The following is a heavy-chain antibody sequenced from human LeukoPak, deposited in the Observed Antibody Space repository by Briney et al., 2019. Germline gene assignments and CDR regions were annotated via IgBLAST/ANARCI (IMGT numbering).Heavy chain of an antibody. CDR1: GSRFSNYC. CDR3: AKGDSGSYYYYMDV. D-gene: IGHD3-10*01. J-gene: IGHJ6*03. Sequence: GGSLRLSCVVSGSRFSNYCMHWVRQAPGGGLEWMALIEYEGSDKFYADSVKGRITISRDNSKNTLYLQMNGLRAEDTAVYFCAKGDSGSYYYYMDVWGKGTTVTVSS. CDR2: IEYEGSDK. V-gene: IGHV3-30*02.